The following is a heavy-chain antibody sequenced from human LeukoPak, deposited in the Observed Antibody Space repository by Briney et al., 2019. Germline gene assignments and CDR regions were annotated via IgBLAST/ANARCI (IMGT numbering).Heavy chain of an antibody. V-gene: IGHV1-2*02. CDR2: VNPNSGGT. CDR1: GYTFTAYY. D-gene: IGHD3-22*01. CDR3: ARDLDYNDNSDYDSFDV. Sequence: GASVKVSCKASGYTFTAYYIHWVRQAPGQGLEWMGWVNPNSGGTKYTQNFEGRVTMTRDTSISTAYMEVSRLRFDDTAVYYCARDLDYNDNSDYDSFDVWGQGTMVTVSS. J-gene: IGHJ3*01.